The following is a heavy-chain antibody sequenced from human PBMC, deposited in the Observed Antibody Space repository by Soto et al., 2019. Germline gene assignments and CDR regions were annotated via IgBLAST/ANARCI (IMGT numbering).Heavy chain of an antibody. V-gene: IGHV4-39*01. CDR1: GGTISSSSYY. CDR2: IYYSGST. D-gene: IGHD3-22*01. Sequence: SETLSLTCTVSGGTISSSSYYWGWIRQPPGKGLEWIGSIYYSGSTYYNPSLKSRVTISVDTSKNQFSLKLSSVTAADTAVYYCARRLYYDSSGFEGGGMDVWCQGTMVT. CDR3: ARRLYYDSSGFEGGGMDV. J-gene: IGHJ6*02.